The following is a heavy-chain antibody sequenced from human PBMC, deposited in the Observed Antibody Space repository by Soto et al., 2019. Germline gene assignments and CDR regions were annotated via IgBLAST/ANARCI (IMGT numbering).Heavy chain of an antibody. D-gene: IGHD5-12*01. CDR3: ARALFPDVDIYAMDV. V-gene: IGHV3-33*01. CDR1: GFTFRDHA. J-gene: IGHJ6*02. Sequence: GGSLTLSCAASGFTFRDHAMHWVSQAPGKGREWLAIIWNDGSNKFYAGSVQGRFTISRDNSKNTVYLQMNTLSAEDSAVYYCARALFPDVDIYAMDVWGQGTTVTVSS. CDR2: IWNDGSNK.